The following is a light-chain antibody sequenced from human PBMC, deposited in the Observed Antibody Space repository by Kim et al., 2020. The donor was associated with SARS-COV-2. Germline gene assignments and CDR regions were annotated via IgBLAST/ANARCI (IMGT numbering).Light chain of an antibody. CDR1: QTIDSRY. CDR3: QQYGASPNT. J-gene: IGKJ2*01. Sequence: EVVLTQSPGTQSLSPGQRATLSCRASQTIDSRYVAWYQQKPGQAPRLLIYGASNRATAIPDRISGSGSGTNFTLTISRLEPEDFAVYYCQQYGASPNTFGQGTKLEI. CDR2: GAS. V-gene: IGKV3-20*01.